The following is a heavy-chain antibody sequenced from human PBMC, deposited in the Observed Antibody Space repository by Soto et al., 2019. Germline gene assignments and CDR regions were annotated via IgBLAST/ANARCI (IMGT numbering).Heavy chain of an antibody. CDR1: GYSFTDYF. CDR2: IKPISGDT. J-gene: IGHJ4*02. CDR3: ARGSNTTYIKVGNDY. V-gene: IGHV1-2*02. D-gene: IGHD1-1*01. Sequence: ASVKVSCKASGYSFTDYFLHWVRQAPGQGLEWMGWIKPISGDTDYAQNFQGRVTLTRDTSFDTAYMELTRLTSDDTAVYYCARGSNTTYIKVGNDYWGQGTLVTVYS.